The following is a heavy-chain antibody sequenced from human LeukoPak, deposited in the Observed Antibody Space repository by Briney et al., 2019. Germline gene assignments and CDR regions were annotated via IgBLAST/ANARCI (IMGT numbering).Heavy chain of an antibody. CDR3: AREVGIAAAGTIYYYMDV. J-gene: IGHJ6*03. D-gene: IGHD6-13*01. CDR2: IGTAGDT. CDR1: GFTFSSYD. V-gene: IGHV3-13*01. Sequence: PGGSMRLSCAASGFTFSSYDMHWVRQATGKGLEWVSAIGTAGDTYYPGSVKGRFTISRENAKNSLYLQMNSLRAGDTAVYYCAREVGIAAAGTIYYYMDVWGKGTTVTVSS.